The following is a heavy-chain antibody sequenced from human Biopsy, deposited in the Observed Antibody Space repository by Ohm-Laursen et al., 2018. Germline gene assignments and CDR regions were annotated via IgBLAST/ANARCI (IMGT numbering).Heavy chain of an antibody. Sequence: SETLSLTWNVSGGSLSLSYWSWIRQPPGKGLEWIGYIYSSGGTDYNPSLKSRVTISLDTSKNQFSLTLTSVTVADTAIYYCARRPYTRDNWFDPWGQGTPVTVSS. V-gene: IGHV4-4*08. CDR1: GGSLSLSY. J-gene: IGHJ5*02. CDR3: ARRPYTRDNWFDP. CDR2: IYSSGGT. D-gene: IGHD2-2*01.